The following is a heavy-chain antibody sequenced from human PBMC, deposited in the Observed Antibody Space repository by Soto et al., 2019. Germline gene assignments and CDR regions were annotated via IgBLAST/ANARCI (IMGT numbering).Heavy chain of an antibody. V-gene: IGHV3-66*01. CDR3: ARGLKYCSVTTCLSPFDY. CDR2: IYSGGST. CDR1: GFTVSTKY. J-gene: IGHJ4*02. Sequence: GGSLRLSCAASGFTVSTKYMSWVRQAPGKGLEWVSVIYSGGSTFYADSVRGRFTISRDNSKNTVNLQMNGLRAEDTAVYYCARGLKYCSVTTCLSPFDYWGQGTLVTVSS. D-gene: IGHD2-2*01.